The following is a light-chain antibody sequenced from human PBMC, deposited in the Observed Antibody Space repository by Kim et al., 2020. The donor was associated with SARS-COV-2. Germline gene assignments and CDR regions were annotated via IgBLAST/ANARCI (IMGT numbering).Light chain of an antibody. CDR2: EDD. CDR3: QSYNGDNVL. Sequence: GKTVTISCTRSSGSIDDNYVQWYQRRPGGVPTTVIYEDDQRPSGVSDRFSGSIDNSSNSASLTISGLRTEDEADYYCQSYNGDNVLFGGGTQLTVL. V-gene: IGLV6-57*03. J-gene: IGLJ2*01. CDR1: SGSIDDNY.